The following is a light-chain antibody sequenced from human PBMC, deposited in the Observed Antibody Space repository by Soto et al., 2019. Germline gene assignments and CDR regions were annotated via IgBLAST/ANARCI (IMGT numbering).Light chain of an antibody. CDR1: SGHSDYA. CDR2: VNSDGSH. V-gene: IGLV4-69*01. Sequence: QLVLTQSPSASASLGASVKLTCTLSSGHSDYAIAWHQQRPEKGPRYLMKVNSDGSHVKGDGIPDRFSGSSSGAERYLSISSLQSDDEADYYCQTWGTGIRVFGGGTKLTVL. CDR3: QTWGTGIRV. J-gene: IGLJ3*02.